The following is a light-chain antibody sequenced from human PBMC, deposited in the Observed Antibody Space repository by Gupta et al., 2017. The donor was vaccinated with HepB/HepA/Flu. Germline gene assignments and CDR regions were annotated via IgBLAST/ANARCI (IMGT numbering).Light chain of an antibody. CDR3: SSYAGNNNLV. CDR1: SSDVGGYNY. V-gene: IGLV2-8*01. J-gene: IGLJ2*01. Sequence: QSALPQPPSASGSPGQSVTISCTGTSSDVGGYNYVSWYQQHPANAPKLLIYEVSKRPSGVPYRFSGSKSGNTASLTVSGLQAEDEADYYCSSYAGNNNLVFGGGTKLTVL. CDR2: EVS.